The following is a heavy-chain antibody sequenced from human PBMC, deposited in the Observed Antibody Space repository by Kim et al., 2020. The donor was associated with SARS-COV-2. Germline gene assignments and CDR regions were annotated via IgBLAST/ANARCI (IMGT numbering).Heavy chain of an antibody. CDR3: AREGQRYSGYAFQHYYFDY. V-gene: IGHV1-69*13. J-gene: IGHJ4*02. Sequence: SVKVSCKASGGTFSSYAISWVRQAPGQGLEWMGGIIPIFGTANYAQKFQGRVTITADESTSTAYMELSSLRSEDTAVYYCAREGQRYSGYAFQHYYFDYWGQGTLVTVSS. CDR1: GGTFSSYA. CDR2: IIPIFGTA. D-gene: IGHD5-12*01.